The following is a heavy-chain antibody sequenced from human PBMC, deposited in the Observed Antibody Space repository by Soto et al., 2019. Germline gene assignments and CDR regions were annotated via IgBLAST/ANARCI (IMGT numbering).Heavy chain of an antibody. Sequence: QVQLVQSGAEEKKPGASVKVSCKASGYTFTNYAIHWVRQAPGQSLEGMGWINDGNVNTKYSQKFQTRVTISRDTSASTAYMELSSLRSEDTAVYDCARDIGYGPITTTSDGMDVGGQGTTVTVSS. CDR1: GYTFTNYA. J-gene: IGHJ6*02. V-gene: IGHV1-3*05. CDR2: INDGNVNT. CDR3: ARDIGYGPITTTSDGMDV. D-gene: IGHD3-22*01.